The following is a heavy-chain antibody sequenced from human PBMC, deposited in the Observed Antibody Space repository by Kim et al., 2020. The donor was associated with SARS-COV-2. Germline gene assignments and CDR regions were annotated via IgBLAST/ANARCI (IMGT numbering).Heavy chain of an antibody. J-gene: IGHJ4*02. CDR1: GGTFSSYA. CDR2: IIPIFGTA. V-gene: IGHV1-69*13. D-gene: IGHD5-18*01. CDR3: ARSHPLGYSYGLELTPRYYFDY. Sequence: SVKVSCKASGGTFSSYAISWVRQAPGQGLEWMGGIIPIFGTANYAQKFQGRVTITADESTSTAYMELSSLRSEDTAVYYCARSHPLGYSYGLELTPRYYFDYWGQGTLVTVSS.